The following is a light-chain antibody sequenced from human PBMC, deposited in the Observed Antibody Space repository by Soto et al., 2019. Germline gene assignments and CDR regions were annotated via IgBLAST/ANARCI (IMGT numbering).Light chain of an antibody. CDR3: QQYNAYSQA. CDR1: ESVSRW. Sequence: DMHRTQSPSTLYASVKDRVNKTSRPSESVSRWLAWYQQKPGRTPKLLIYQASTLETGVPSRFSGSGSGTEFTLTISSLQPDDFATYYCQQYNAYSQAFGQGTKV. V-gene: IGKV1-5*03. J-gene: IGKJ1*01. CDR2: QAS.